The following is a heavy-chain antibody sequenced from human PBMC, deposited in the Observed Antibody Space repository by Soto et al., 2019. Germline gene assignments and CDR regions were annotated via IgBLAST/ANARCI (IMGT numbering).Heavy chain of an antibody. J-gene: IGHJ6*02. V-gene: IGHV4-30-4*01. CDR3: ARDHCSGGSCYYYYGMDV. D-gene: IGHD2-15*01. CDR2: IYYSGST. CDR1: GGSISSGDYY. Sequence: SETLSLTCTVSGGSISSGDYYWSWIRQPPGKGLEWIGYIYYSGSTYYNPSLKSRVTISVDTSKNQFSLKLSSVTAADTAVYYCARDHCSGGSCYYYYGMDVWGQGTTVTV.